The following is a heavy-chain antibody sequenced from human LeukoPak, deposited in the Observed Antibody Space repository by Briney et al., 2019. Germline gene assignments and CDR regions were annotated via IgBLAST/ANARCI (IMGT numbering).Heavy chain of an antibody. D-gene: IGHD5-24*01. CDR2: IYYSGST. CDR1: GGSISSYY. Sequence: SETLSLTCTVSGGSISSYYWSWIRQPPGKGLEWIGYIYYSGSTNYNPSLKSRVTISVDTSKNQFFLKLSSVTAADTAVYYCAAQGPMATSPLVYWGQGTLVTVSS. V-gene: IGHV4-59*08. J-gene: IGHJ4*02. CDR3: AAQGPMATSPLVY.